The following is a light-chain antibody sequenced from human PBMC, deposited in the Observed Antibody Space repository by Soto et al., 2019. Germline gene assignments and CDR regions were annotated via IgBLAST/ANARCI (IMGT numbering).Light chain of an antibody. CDR3: AAWDDSLNGYV. V-gene: IGLV1-36*01. CDR1: SSNNGINA. J-gene: IGLJ1*01. CDR2: HDD. Sequence: QPVLTQPASVSDAPRQRVTIPCSGSSSNNGINAVNWYQQLPGKARKLFIYHDDLLPSGISDRFSGSRSGTSASLAITGLQSEDEADYYCAAWDDSLNGYVFGTGTKLTVL.